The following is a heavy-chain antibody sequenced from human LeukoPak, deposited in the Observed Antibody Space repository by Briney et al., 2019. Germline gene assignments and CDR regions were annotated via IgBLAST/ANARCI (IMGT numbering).Heavy chain of an antibody. CDR2: INPNSGGT. CDR1: GYTFTGYY. CDR3: ATLYSSSSHPFDY. D-gene: IGHD6-6*01. J-gene: IGHJ4*02. V-gene: IGHV1-2*02. Sequence: ASVKVSRKASGYTFTGYYMHWVRQAPGQGLEGMGWINPNSGGTNYAQKFQGRVTMTRDTSISTAYMELSRLRSDDTAVYYCATLYSSSSHPFDYWGQGTLVTVSS.